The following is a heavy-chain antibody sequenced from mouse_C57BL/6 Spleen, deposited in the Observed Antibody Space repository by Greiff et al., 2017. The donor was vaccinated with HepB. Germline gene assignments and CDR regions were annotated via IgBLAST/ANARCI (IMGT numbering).Heavy chain of an antibody. Sequence: VQLQESGPELVKPGASVKISCKASGYAFSSSWMNWVKQRPGKGLEWIGRIYPGDGDTNYNGKFKGKATLTADKSSSTAYMQLSSLTSEDSAVYFCARLLSYAMDYWGQGTSVTVSS. CDR3: ARLLSYAMDY. CDR2: IYPGDGDT. D-gene: IGHD2-12*01. J-gene: IGHJ4*01. V-gene: IGHV1-82*01. CDR1: GYAFSSSW.